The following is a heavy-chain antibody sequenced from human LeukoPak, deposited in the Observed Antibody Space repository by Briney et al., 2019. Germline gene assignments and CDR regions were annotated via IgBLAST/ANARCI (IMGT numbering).Heavy chain of an antibody. CDR3: AKDLGVTGYYYYYMDV. Sequence: PGGSLRLYCAASGFTFSSYAMSWVRPAPGKGLEWVSAISGSGGSAYYADSVKGRFTISRDNSKNTLYLQMNSLRAEDTAVYYCAKDLGVTGYYYYYMDVWGKGTTVTVSS. V-gene: IGHV3-23*01. CDR1: GFTFSSYA. D-gene: IGHD4-11*01. CDR2: ISGSGGSA. J-gene: IGHJ6*03.